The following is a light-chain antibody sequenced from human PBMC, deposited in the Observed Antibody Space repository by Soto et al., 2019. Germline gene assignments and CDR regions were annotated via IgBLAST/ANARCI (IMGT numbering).Light chain of an antibody. CDR2: EVS. CDR1: SSDVGVYNY. Sequence: QSALTQPASVSGSPAQSITISCTGTSSDVGVYNYVSWYQLHPGKAPKLMVFEVSNRPSGVSYRFSGSKSGNTASLTISGLQAEDEADYFCSSYSISTAYLFGTGTKVTVL. V-gene: IGLV2-14*01. J-gene: IGLJ1*01. CDR3: SSYSISTAYL.